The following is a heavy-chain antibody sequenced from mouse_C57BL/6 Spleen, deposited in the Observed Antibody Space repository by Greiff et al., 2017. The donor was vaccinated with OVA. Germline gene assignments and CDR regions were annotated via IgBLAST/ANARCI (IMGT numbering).Heavy chain of an antibody. CDR1: GYTFTSYW. J-gene: IGHJ2*01. CDR3: ARDYYGSTLDY. V-gene: IGHV1-59*01. CDR2: IDPSDSYT. D-gene: IGHD1-1*01. Sequence: VQLQRPGAELVRPGTSVKLSCKASGYTFTSYWMHWVKQRPGQGLEWIGVIDPSDSYTNYNQKFKGKATLTVDTSSSTAYMQLSSLTSEDSAVYYCARDYYGSTLDYWGQGTTLTVSS.